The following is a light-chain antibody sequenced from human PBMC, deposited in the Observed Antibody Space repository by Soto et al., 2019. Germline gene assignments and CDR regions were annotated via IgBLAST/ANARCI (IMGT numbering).Light chain of an antibody. CDR2: EVT. CDR3: SSYTGGNPSYV. V-gene: IGLV2-8*01. J-gene: IGLJ1*01. Sequence: QSVLTQPPSASGSPGQPVTISCTGTSSDVGGYDYVSWYQQHPGKAPKLMIYEVTIRPSGVSDRFSGSKSGNTASLTVSGLQAEDEADYYRSSYTGGNPSYVFGTGTKVTVL. CDR1: SSDVGGYDY.